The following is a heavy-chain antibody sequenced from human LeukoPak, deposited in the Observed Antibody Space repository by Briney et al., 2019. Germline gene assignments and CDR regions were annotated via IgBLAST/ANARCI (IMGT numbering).Heavy chain of an antibody. J-gene: IGHJ4*02. Sequence: ASVKVSCKASGYTFTSYDIDWVRQATGQGLEWMGWMNPNSGNTGYAQKFQGRVTMTRNTSISTAYMELSSLRSEDTAVYYCVATRVCGGVLLRPNCLYFENWGQGTLVSVSS. CDR1: GYTFTSYD. V-gene: IGHV1-8*01. CDR3: VATRVCGGVLLRPNCLYFEN. D-gene: IGHD3-10*01. CDR2: MNPNSGNT.